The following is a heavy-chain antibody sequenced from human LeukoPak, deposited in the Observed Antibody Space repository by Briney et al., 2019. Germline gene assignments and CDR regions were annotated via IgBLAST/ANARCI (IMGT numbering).Heavy chain of an antibody. D-gene: IGHD3-10*01. CDR2: MNPNSGNT. J-gene: IGHJ5*02. Sequence: ASVKVSCKASGYTFTSYDINWVRQATGQGLEWMGWMNPNSGNTGYAQKFQGRVTLTRDTSISAAYMELSSLNSDDTAVYYCTRDGDGSGSGWFDPWGQGTLVTVSS. CDR1: GYTFTSYD. CDR3: TRDGDGSGSGWFDP. V-gene: IGHV1-8*01.